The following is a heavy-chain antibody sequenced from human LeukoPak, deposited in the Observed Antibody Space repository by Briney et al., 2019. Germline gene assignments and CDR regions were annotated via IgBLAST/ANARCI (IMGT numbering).Heavy chain of an antibody. CDR1: GGSFSGYY. D-gene: IGHD1-1*01. CDR2: INHSGST. CDR3: ARVTTGFVWYLDY. Sequence: PSETLSLTCAVYGGSFSGYYWSWIRQPPGKGLEWIGEINHSGSTNYNPSLKSRVTISVDTSKNQFSLKLGSVTAADTAVYYCARVTTGFVWYLDYWGQGTLVTVSS. V-gene: IGHV4-34*01. J-gene: IGHJ4*02.